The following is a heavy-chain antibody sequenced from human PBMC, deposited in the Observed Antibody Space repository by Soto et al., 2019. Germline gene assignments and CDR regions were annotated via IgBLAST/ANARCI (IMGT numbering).Heavy chain of an antibody. CDR1: GGSLRSNRYY. V-gene: IGHV4-39*01. CDR2: IYYSGST. D-gene: IGHD3-22*01. J-gene: IGHJ4*02. Sequence: PSETLCLTWSVSGGSLRSNRYYWGWIRLPPGKRLEWIGSIYYSGSTYYNPSLKSRVTISVDTSKNQFSLKLSSVTAADTAVYYCARHGMDYYDSSGYYYSPYYFDYWGQGTLVTVS. CDR3: ARHGMDYYDSSGYYYSPYYFDY.